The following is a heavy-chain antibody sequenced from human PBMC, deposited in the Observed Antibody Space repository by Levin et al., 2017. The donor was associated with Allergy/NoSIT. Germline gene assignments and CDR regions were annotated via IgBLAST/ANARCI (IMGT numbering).Heavy chain of an antibody. Sequence: GESLKISCAASGFTFSDYYMSWIRQAPGKGLEWVSYISSSSSYTNYADSVKGRFTISRDNAKNSLYLQMNSLRAEDTAVYYCARAGKGRVVAATDDDAFDIWGQGTMVTVSS. D-gene: IGHD2-15*01. CDR2: ISSSSSYT. J-gene: IGHJ3*02. V-gene: IGHV3-11*03. CDR1: GFTFSDYY. CDR3: ARAGKGRVVAATDDDAFDI.